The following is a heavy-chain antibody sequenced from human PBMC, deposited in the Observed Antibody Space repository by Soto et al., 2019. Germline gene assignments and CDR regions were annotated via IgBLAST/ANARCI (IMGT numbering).Heavy chain of an antibody. CDR1: GGSISSGYY. V-gene: IGHV4-31*03. Sequence: QVQLQESGPGLVKPSQTLSLTCTVSGGSISSGYYWSWIRQHPGKGLKWIGYIYYSGSTYYNPSLKSRVTISVDTSKNQFSLKLSSVTAADTAVYYCARAPGDYFDYWGQGTLVTVSS. CDR3: ARAPGDYFDY. CDR2: IYYSGST. J-gene: IGHJ4*02.